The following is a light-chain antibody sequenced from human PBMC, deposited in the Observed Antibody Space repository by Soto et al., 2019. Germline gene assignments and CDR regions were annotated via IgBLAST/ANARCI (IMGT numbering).Light chain of an antibody. Sequence: EIVMTQSPGTLSLSPGETATLSCRASQSVSSNYVAWFHQKPGQAPRLLIYGASSRATGVPDRFSGSGSGTDFTLTISSLQPEDAAVHCCQQDYNFPSWTFGQGTKVDIK. V-gene: IGKV3D-7*01. CDR2: GAS. CDR1: QSVSSNY. J-gene: IGKJ1*01. CDR3: QQDYNFPSWT.